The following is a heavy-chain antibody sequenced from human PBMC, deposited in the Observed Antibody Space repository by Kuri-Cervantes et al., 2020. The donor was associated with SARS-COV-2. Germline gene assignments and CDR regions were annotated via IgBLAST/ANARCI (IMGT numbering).Heavy chain of an antibody. CDR1: GFTFSSYS. CDR3: ARDFGYLNSYGYD. J-gene: IGHJ4*02. CDR2: ISSSSSYI. Sequence: GESLKISWAASGFTFSSYSMNWVRQAPGKGLEWVSSISSSSSYIYYADSVKGRFTISRDNAKNSLYLQMNSLRAEDTAVYYCARDFGYLNSYGYDWGQGTLVTVSS. V-gene: IGHV3-21*01. D-gene: IGHD5-18*01.